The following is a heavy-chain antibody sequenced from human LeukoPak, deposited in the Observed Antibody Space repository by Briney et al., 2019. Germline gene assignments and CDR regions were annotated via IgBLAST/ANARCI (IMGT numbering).Heavy chain of an antibody. CDR1: GFTFSSYA. V-gene: IGHV3-23*01. CDR3: AKSGLNRFDY. CDR2: FSGSGGST. Sequence: GGSLRLSCAASGFTFSSYAMHWVRQAPGKGLEWVSTFSGSGGSTHYADSVKGRFTISRDNSKNTLYLQMNSLRAEDTPVYYCAKSGLNRFDYWGQGTLVIVSS. D-gene: IGHD2-15*01. J-gene: IGHJ4*02.